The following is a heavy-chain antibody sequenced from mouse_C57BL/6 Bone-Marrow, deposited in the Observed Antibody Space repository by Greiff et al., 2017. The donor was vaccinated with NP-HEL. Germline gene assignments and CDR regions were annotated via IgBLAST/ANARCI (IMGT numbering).Heavy chain of an antibody. J-gene: IGHJ2*01. CDR1: GYTFTSYW. D-gene: IGHD2-1*01. CDR3: AREGIYYGNYEEDY. CDR2: IHPNSGST. Sequence: LQQPGAELVKPGASVKLSCKASGYTFTSYWMHWVKQRPGQGLEWIGMIHPNSGSTNYNEKFKSKATLTVDKSSSTAYMQLSSLTSEDSAVYYCAREGIYYGNYEEDYWGQGTTLTVSS. V-gene: IGHV1-64*01.